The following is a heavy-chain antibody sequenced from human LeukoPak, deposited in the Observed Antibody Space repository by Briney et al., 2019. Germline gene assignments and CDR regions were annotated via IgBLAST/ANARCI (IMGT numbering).Heavy chain of an antibody. CDR2: IYTSGST. CDR1: GGYISSYY. D-gene: IGHD2-2*01. J-gene: IGHJ5*02. V-gene: IGHV4-4*07. Sequence: SETLSLTRTVSGGYISSYYWNWIRQSAGKGLEWIGRIYTSGSTIYNPSLKSRVTMSIDTSENQFSLKLSSVTAADTAVYYCARGSQVPVYPNPYNWFDPWGQGTLVTVSS. CDR3: ARGSQVPVYPNPYNWFDP.